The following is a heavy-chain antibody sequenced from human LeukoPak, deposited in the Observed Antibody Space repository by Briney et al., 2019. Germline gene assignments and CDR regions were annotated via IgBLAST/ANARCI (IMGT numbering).Heavy chain of an antibody. Sequence: PSETLSLTCAVYGGSFSGYYWSWIRQPPGKGLEWIGEINHSGSTNYNPSLKSRVTISVDTSKNQFSLKLSSVTAADTAVYYCARGPPLWETAAADSFDYWGQGTLVTVSS. J-gene: IGHJ4*02. CDR1: GGSFSGYY. CDR2: INHSGST. D-gene: IGHD6-13*01. CDR3: ARGPPLWETAAADSFDY. V-gene: IGHV4-34*01.